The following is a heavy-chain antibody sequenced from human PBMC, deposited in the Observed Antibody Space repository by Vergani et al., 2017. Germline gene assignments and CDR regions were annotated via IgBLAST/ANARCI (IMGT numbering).Heavy chain of an antibody. Sequence: QVQLVESGGGVVQPGRSLRLSCAASGFTFSSYGMHWVRQAPGKGLEWVAVIWYDGSNKYYADSVKGRFTISRDNSKNTLYLQMNSLRAEDTAVYYCARCAQYDDIGARLSRGDHAFDIWGQGTMVTVSS. V-gene: IGHV3-33*01. CDR2: IWYDGSNK. CDR1: GFTFSSYG. D-gene: IGHD5-12*01. CDR3: ARCAQYDDIGARLSRGDHAFDI. J-gene: IGHJ3*02.